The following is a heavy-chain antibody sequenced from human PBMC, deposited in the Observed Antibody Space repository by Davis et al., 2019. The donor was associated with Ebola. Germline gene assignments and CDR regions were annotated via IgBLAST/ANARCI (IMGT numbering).Heavy chain of an antibody. CDR2: ISVYNGNT. CDR3: ARRENYYYYGMDV. D-gene: IGHD5-24*01. J-gene: IGHJ6*04. V-gene: IGHV1-18*01. CDR1: GYTFTNYG. Sequence: AASVKVSCKASGYTFTNYGINWVRQAPGQGLEWMGWISVYNGNTEYTQKFQGRVTMTTDTSTSTAYMELRSLRSDDTAVYYCARRENYYYYGMDVWGKGTTVTVSS.